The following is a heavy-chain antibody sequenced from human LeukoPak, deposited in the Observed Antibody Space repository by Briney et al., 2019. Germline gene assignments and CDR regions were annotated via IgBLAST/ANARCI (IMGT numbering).Heavy chain of an antibody. D-gene: IGHD3-10*01. CDR3: ARVPHGYYGSGSYLY. CDR1: GYTFSNYY. V-gene: IGHV1-2*02. J-gene: IGHJ4*02. Sequence: ASVKVSCKASGYTFSNYYLHWVRQAPGQGLEWMGWINPNSGGTNYAQKFQGRVTMTRDTSISTAYMELSRLRSDDTAVYYCARVPHGYYGSGSYLYWGQGTLVTVSS. CDR2: INPNSGGT.